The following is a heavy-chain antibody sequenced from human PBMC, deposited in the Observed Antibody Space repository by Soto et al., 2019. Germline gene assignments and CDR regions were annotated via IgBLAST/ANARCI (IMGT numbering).Heavy chain of an antibody. Sequence: EVQLLESGGGLVQPGGSLRLSCAASGFTFSSYAMSWVRQAPGKGLEWVSAISGSGGSTYYADSVKGRFTISRDNSKNTVDLQMNNLRAEDTAVYYCAKVGTIVRGVPPGMDVWGQGTTVTVSS. CDR3: AKVGTIVRGVPPGMDV. D-gene: IGHD3-10*01. CDR2: ISGSGGST. CDR1: GFTFSSYA. V-gene: IGHV3-23*01. J-gene: IGHJ6*02.